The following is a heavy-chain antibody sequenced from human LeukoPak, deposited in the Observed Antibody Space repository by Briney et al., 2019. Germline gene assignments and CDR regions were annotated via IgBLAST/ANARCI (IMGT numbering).Heavy chain of an antibody. J-gene: IGHJ5*02. CDR1: GGSFSGYY. CDR2: INHSGST. V-gene: IGHV4-34*01. D-gene: IGHD3-22*01. CDR3: AREGYYYDSSGYSNWFDP. Sequence: SETLSLTCAVYGGSFSGYYWSWIRQPPGKGLEWIGEINHSGSTNYNPSLKSRVTISVDTSKNQFSLKLSSVTAADTAVYYCAREGYYYDSSGYSNWFDPWGQGTLVTVSS.